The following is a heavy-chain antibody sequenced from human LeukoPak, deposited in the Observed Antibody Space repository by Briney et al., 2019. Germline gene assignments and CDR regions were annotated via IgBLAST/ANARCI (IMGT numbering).Heavy chain of an antibody. CDR2: INPSGGST. D-gene: IGHD3-22*01. CDR1: GYTFTSYC. J-gene: IGHJ4*02. V-gene: IGHV1-46*01. Sequence: ASVKVSCKASGYTFTSYCMHWVRQAPGQGLEWMGIINPSGGSTSYAQKFQGRVTMTRDMSTSTVYMELSSLRSEDTAVYYCARDGSNTYYYDSSGYHFDYWGQGTLVTVSS. CDR3: ARDGSNTYYYDSSGYHFDY.